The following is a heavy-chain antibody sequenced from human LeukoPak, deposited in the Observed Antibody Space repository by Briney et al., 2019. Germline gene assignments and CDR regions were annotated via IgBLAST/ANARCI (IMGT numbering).Heavy chain of an antibody. CDR3: AHTRLLWFGFDP. CDR1: GFSLSTSGVG. CDR2: IYWNDDK. J-gene: IGHJ5*02. D-gene: IGHD3-10*01. V-gene: IGHV2-5*01. Sequence: SGPTLVNPTQTLTLTCTFSGFSLSTSGVGVCWIRQPPGKALEWLALIYWNDDKRYSPSLKSRLTITKDTSKNQVVLTMTNMDPVDTATYYCAHTRLLWFGFDPWGQGTLVTVSS.